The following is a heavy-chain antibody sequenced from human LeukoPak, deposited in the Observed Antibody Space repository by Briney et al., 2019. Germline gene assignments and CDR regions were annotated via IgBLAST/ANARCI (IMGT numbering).Heavy chain of an antibody. CDR2: ISNDGGGT. J-gene: IGHJ4*02. CDR3: AKGSSGYFFDL. Sequence: GGSLRLSCAASGFIFNNYGLVWVCQAPGKGLEWVSAISNDGGGTTYADFVKGRFSVSRDNSKNTLFLQMNSLRAEDTALYYCAKGSSGYFFDLWGQGTLVIVSS. V-gene: IGHV3-23*01. CDR1: GFIFNNYG. D-gene: IGHD3-22*01.